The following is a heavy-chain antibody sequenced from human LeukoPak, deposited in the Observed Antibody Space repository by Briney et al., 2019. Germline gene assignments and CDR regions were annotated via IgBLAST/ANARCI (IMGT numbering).Heavy chain of an antibody. CDR3: ARHSEEQLGPWYFDY. CDR2: IYSGGST. Sequence: PGGSLRLSCAASGFTVSSNYMSWVRQAPGEGVEGVSVIYSGGSTYYAGSVKGRFTISRDNSKNTLYLQMNSLRAEDTAVYYCARHSEEQLGPWYFDYWGQGTLVTVSS. D-gene: IGHD6-13*01. CDR1: GFTVSSNY. J-gene: IGHJ4*02. V-gene: IGHV3-66*02.